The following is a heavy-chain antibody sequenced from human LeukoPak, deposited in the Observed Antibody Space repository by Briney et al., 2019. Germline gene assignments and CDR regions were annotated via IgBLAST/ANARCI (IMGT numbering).Heavy chain of an antibody. CDR3: ARVGYSSGWYEAFDI. CDR1: GYTFTSYD. Sequence: ASVKVSCKASGYTFTSYDINWVRQDTGQGLEWMGWMNPNSGNTGYAQKFQGRVTMTRNTSISTAYMELSSLRSEDTAVYYCARVGYSSGWYEAFDIWGQGTMVTASS. D-gene: IGHD6-19*01. V-gene: IGHV1-8*01. J-gene: IGHJ3*02. CDR2: MNPNSGNT.